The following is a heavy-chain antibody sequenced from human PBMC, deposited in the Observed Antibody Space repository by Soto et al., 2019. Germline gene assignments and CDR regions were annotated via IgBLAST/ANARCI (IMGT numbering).Heavy chain of an antibody. CDR2: TYYRSKWYN. Sequence: PSQTLSLTCAISGDSVSSNSAAWNWIRQSPSRGLEWLGRTYYRSKWYNDYAVSVKSRITINPDTSKNQFSLQLNSVTPEDTAVYYCAREGLLIEDYHPFFFDYWGQGTLVTVSS. CDR1: GDSVSSNSAA. CDR3: AREGLLIEDYHPFFFDY. J-gene: IGHJ4*02. V-gene: IGHV6-1*01. D-gene: IGHD4-17*01.